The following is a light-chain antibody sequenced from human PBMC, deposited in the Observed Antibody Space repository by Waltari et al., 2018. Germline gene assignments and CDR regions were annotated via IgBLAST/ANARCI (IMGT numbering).Light chain of an antibody. CDR3: CSYAGSSTFAV. J-gene: IGLJ3*02. CDR2: EGT. Sequence: QSALTQPASVSGSPGQSIIISCAGTSSDVGSYNLVSWYQQDPGKAPKLLIYEGTKRPSGFSNRFAGCKSGITASLTISGLQAEDEADYFCCSYAGSSTFAVFGGGTKVTVL. V-gene: IGLV2-23*03. CDR1: SSDVGSYNL.